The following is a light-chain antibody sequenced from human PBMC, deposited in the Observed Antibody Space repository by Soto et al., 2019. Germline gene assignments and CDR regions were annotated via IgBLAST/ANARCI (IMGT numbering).Light chain of an antibody. CDR2: EGT. Sequence: QSALTQPASVSGSPGQSITISCTGTSSDVGSYNLVSWFQQHPGEAPKLMIYEGTKRPSGVSNRFSGSKSGNTASLTISGLQAEDEAHYYCCSYVGTYTYTFGTGTKLTVL. V-gene: IGLV2-23*01. CDR3: CSYVGTYTYT. J-gene: IGLJ1*01. CDR1: SSDVGSYNL.